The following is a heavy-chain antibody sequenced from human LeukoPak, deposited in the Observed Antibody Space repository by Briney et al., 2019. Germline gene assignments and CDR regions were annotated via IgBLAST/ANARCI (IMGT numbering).Heavy chain of an antibody. CDR3: ARVRYDSSGYYFDY. Sequence: SETLSLTCTVSGGSISSGGYYWSWIRQHPGKGLEWIGYIYYSGSTYYNPSLKSRVTISVDTSKNQFSLKLSSVTAADTAVYYCARVRYDSSGYYFDYWGQGTLVTDSS. CDR2: IYYSGST. J-gene: IGHJ4*02. CDR1: GGSISSGGYY. D-gene: IGHD3-22*01. V-gene: IGHV4-31*03.